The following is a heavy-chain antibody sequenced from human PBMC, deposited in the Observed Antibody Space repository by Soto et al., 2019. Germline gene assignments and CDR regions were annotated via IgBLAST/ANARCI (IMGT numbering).Heavy chain of an antibody. D-gene: IGHD6-13*01. J-gene: IGHJ4*02. V-gene: IGHV3-33*01. CDR3: ARDLSSWYKGAQYYIDY. Sequence: GGSLRLSCAASGFTFSSYGMHWVRQAPGKGLEWVAVIWYDGSNKYYADSVKGRFTISRDNSKNTLYLQMNSLRAEDTAVYYCARDLSSWYKGAQYYIDYWGQGTLVTVSS. CDR1: GFTFSSYG. CDR2: IWYDGSNK.